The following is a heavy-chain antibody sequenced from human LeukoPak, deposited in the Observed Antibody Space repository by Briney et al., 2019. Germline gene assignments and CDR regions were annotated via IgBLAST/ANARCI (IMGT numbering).Heavy chain of an antibody. J-gene: IGHJ4*02. V-gene: IGHV1-2*02. CDR2: INPNSGGT. CDR3: ARGEGPANWGNFDY. D-gene: IGHD7-27*01. CDR1: GYTFTGYY. Sequence: ASVKVSCKASGYTFTGYYMHWVRQAPGQGLEWMGWINPNSGGTNYAQKFQGRVTMTRDTSISTAYMELSRLRSDDTAVYYCARGEGPANWGNFDYWGQGTLVTVSS.